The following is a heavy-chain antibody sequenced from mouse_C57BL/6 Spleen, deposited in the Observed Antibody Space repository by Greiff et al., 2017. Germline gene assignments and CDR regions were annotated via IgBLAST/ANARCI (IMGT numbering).Heavy chain of an antibody. CDR3: ARSHYDYDYYAMDY. CDR1: GYTFTSYW. D-gene: IGHD2-4*01. Sequence: VQLQQPGAELVKPGASVKLSCKASGYTFTSYWMHWVKQRPGQGLEWIGMIHPNSGSTNYNEKFKSKATLTVDKSSSTAYMQLSSLTSEDSAVYYCARSHYDYDYYAMDYWGQGTSGTVSA. J-gene: IGHJ4*01. CDR2: IHPNSGST. V-gene: IGHV1-64*01.